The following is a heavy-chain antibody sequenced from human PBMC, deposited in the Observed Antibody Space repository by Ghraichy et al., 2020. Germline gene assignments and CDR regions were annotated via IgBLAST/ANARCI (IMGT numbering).Heavy chain of an antibody. CDR1: GGSISSSSYY. D-gene: IGHD6-19*01. J-gene: IGHJ4*02. CDR3: AVFESGGWYAVDY. V-gene: IGHV4-39*01. Sequence: LSLTCTVSGGSISSSSYYWGWIRQPPGKGLEWIGSIYYSGSTYYNPSLKSRVTISVDTSKNQFSLKLSSVTAADTAVYYCAVFESGGWYAVDYWGQGTLVTVSS. CDR2: IYYSGST.